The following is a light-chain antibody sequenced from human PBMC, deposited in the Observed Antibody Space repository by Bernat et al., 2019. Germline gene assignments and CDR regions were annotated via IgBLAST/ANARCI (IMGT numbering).Light chain of an antibody. CDR2: KIS. CDR3: MQGTQSPQT. V-gene: IGKV2-24*01. Sequence: DIVMTQTPLSSPVTLGQPASISCRSSQSLVHSDGNTYLSWFQQRPGQPPRLLIYKISKRFSGVPARFSGSGAGTDFTLKISRVEAEDVGVYYCMQGTQSPQTFGQGTKVEIK. J-gene: IGKJ1*01. CDR1: QSLVHSDGNTY.